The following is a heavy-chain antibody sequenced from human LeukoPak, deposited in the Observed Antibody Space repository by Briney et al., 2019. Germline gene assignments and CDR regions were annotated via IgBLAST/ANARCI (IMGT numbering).Heavy chain of an antibody. CDR3: ARERYYDSSGYYYTYYFDY. V-gene: IGHV4-39*02. CDR2: IYYSGST. D-gene: IGHD3-22*01. J-gene: IGHJ4*02. CDR1: GGSISSSSYY. Sequence: SETPSLTCTVSGGSISSSSYYWGWIRQPPGKGLEWIGSIYYSGSTYYNPSLKSRVTISVDTSKNQFSLKLSSVTAADTAVYYCARERYYDSSGYYYTYYFDYWGQGTLVTVSS.